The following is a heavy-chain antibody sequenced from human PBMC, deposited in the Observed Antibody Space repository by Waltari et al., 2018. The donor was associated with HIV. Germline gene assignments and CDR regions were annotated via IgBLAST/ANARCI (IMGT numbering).Heavy chain of an antibody. Sequence: QVQLQESGPGLVKPSQTLSLTCTVPGASISSRGYYWPWLRQHPGKGLEWIGYIYYSGSTYYNPSLKSRVTISVDTSKNQFSLKMTSVTAADTAVYYCARRRDYDNSGHYYYFDYWGQGALVTVSS. CDR2: IYYSGST. CDR1: GASISSRGYY. CDR3: ARRRDYDNSGHYYYFDY. J-gene: IGHJ4*02. D-gene: IGHD3-22*01. V-gene: IGHV4-31*03.